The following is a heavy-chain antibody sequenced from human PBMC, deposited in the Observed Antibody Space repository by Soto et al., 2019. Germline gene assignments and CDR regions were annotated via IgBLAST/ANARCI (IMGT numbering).Heavy chain of an antibody. CDR3: AKGKATLVRYYGMDV. V-gene: IGHV3-23*01. Sequence: EVQLLESGGGLVQPGGYLRLSCAASGFTFSSYAISWVRQAPGKGLEWGSAISGSGGSTYYADSVKGLLTISRDNSKNTLYLQMNSLRAEDTAVYYCAKGKATLVRYYGMDVWGQGTTVTVSS. CDR2: ISGSGGST. D-gene: IGHD2-15*01. CDR1: GFTFSSYA. J-gene: IGHJ6*02.